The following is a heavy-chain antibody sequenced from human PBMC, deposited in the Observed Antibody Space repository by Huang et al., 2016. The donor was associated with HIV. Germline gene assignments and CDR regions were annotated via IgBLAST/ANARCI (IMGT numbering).Heavy chain of an antibody. CDR1: GGTCSKYA. V-gene: IGHV1-69*13. D-gene: IGHD4-17*01. Sequence: QVQLVQSGAEVKTPGSSVKVSCKASGGTCSKYAISWVRQAPGQGLEGMGGIIPMFGTPNYARKFQGRVTITADDSTSTTYVEVSRLRSEDTALYYCARGQLGSYGDYDVLYWGQGTLVTVSS. J-gene: IGHJ4*02. CDR2: IIPMFGTP. CDR3: ARGQLGSYGDYDVLY.